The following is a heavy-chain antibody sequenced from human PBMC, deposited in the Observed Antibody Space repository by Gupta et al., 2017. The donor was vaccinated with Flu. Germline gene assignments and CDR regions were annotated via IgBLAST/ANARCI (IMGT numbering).Heavy chain of an antibody. Sequence: QAPGKGLEWVSGINDRGDITYYTESVKSRFTISRDNSNNTVYLQMKSLTDDDTAVYFCAKALVAGRRWNAFDVWGQGTFVTVSS. D-gene: IGHD5-12*01. CDR3: AKALVAGRRWNAFDV. J-gene: IGHJ3*01. V-gene: IGHV3-23*01. CDR2: INDRGDIT.